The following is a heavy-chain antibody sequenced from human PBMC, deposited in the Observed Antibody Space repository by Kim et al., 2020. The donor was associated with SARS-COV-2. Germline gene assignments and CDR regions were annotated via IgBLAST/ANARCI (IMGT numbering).Heavy chain of an antibody. V-gene: IGHV3-7*01. CDR2: LNQDGSER. CDR3: VKHIVRRAFDI. CDR1: GFTFNNHW. Sequence: GGSLRLSCTASGFTFNNHWMTWVRQAPGKGLEWVAKLNQDGSERYYVDSVKGRFTISRDNAKKSLYLQMDSLRAEDTAVYYCVKHIVRRAFDIWGQGTM. D-gene: IGHD2-21*01. J-gene: IGHJ3*02.